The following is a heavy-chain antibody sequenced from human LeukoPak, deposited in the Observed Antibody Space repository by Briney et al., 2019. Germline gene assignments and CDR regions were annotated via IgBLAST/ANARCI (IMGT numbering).Heavy chain of an antibody. D-gene: IGHD1-26*01. V-gene: IGHV1-8*01. J-gene: IGHJ6*02. CDR3: ARVGANYYYYCGMDV. CDR2: MNPNSGNT. CDR1: GYTFTSYD. Sequence: ASVKVSCKASGYTFTSYDINWVRQATGQGLEWMGWMNPNSGNTGYAQKFQGRVTMTRNTSISTAYVELSSLRSEDTAVYYCARVGANYYYYCGMDVWGQGTTVTVSS.